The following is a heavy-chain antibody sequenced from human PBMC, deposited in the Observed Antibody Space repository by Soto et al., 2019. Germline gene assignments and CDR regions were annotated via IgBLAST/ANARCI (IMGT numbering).Heavy chain of an antibody. CDR2: ISGNGGST. V-gene: IGHV3-23*01. J-gene: IGHJ4*02. CDR1: GLTFSNYA. D-gene: IGHD3-9*01. Sequence: GGYLIHSYAASGLTFSNYAMSWVRQAPGKGLEWVSAISGNGGSTYYADSVKGRLTISRDNSKNTLYLQMNSLRAEDTAVYYLAISSGLTVTGPDYCGQGNLVTVYS. CDR3: AISSGLTVTGPDY.